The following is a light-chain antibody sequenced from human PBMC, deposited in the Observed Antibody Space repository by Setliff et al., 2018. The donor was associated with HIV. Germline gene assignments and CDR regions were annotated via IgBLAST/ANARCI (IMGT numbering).Light chain of an antibody. CDR2: DVS. J-gene: IGLJ1*01. Sequence: QSALAQPASVSGSPGQSITISCTGTSSDVGTYNFVSWYQQHPGNAPKLMISDVSNRPSGVSNRFSGSKSGNTASLTISGLQAEDEADYYCSSYTSTTPLYVFGTGTKV. V-gene: IGLV2-14*03. CDR3: SSYTSTTPLYV. CDR1: SSDVGTYNF.